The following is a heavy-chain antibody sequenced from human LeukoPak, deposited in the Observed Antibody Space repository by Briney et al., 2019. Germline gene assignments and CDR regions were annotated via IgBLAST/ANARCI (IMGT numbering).Heavy chain of an antibody. V-gene: IGHV1-3*01. CDR1: GYTFTSYA. J-gene: IGHJ4*02. CDR3: AREYSSGWYVADY. CDR2: INAGNGNT. Sequence: ASVKVSCKASGYTFTSYAMHWVRQAPGQRLEWMGWINAGNGNTKYSQKFQGRVTITRDTSASTAYMELSSLRSEDTAVYYCAREYSSGWYVADYWGQGTLVTVSS. D-gene: IGHD6-13*01.